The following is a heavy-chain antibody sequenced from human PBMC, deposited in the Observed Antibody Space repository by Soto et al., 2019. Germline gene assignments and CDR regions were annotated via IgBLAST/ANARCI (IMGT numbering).Heavy chain of an antibody. CDR3: ARVAEMGTVTKGYYYYMDV. CDR2: IYYSGST. V-gene: IGHV4-59*01. CDR1: GGSISSYY. J-gene: IGHJ6*03. Sequence: SETLSLTGTVSGGSISSYYWSWIRQPPGKGLEWIGYIYYSGSTNYNPSLKSRVTISVDTSKNQFSLKLSSVTAADTAVYYCARVAEMGTVTKGYYYYMDVWGKGTTVTVSS. D-gene: IGHD4-17*01.